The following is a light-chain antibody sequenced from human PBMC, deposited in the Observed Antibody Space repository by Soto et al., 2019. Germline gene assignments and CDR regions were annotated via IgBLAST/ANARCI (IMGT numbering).Light chain of an antibody. J-gene: IGKJ3*01. CDR2: KAS. CDR1: QTISSW. V-gene: IGKV1-5*03. CDR3: QQTNSFLFT. Sequence: IPMYQSPSTLSASVGDRVTIPCRASQTISSWLAWYQQKPGKAPKLLIYKASTLKSGVPSRFTGSGSGTEFTLTITNLQPEDFAIYYCQQTNSFLFTFGPGTKVDI.